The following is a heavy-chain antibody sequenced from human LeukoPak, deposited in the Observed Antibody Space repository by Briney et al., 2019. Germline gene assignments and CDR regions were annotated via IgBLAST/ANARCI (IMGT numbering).Heavy chain of an antibody. CDR2: IYSGGST. V-gene: IGHV3-66*01. CDR1: GFTFSSYG. Sequence: GGSLRLSCAASGFTFSSYGMHWVRQAPGKGLEWVSVIYSGGSTYYADSVKGRFTISRDNSKNTLYLQMNSLRAEDTAVYYCARGPWLQLPFDYWGQGTLVTVSS. J-gene: IGHJ4*02. CDR3: ARGPWLQLPFDY. D-gene: IGHD5-24*01.